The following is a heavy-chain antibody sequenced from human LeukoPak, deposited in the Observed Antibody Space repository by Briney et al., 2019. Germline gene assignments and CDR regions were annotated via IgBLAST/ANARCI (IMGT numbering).Heavy chain of an antibody. CDR2: ISGSGGST. V-gene: IGHV3-23*01. CDR1: GFTFSSYT. Sequence: GGSLRLSCAASGFTFSSYTMSWVRQAPGKGLEWVSAISGSGGSTYYADSVKGRFTISRDNTKNTLYLQMNSLRAEDTAVYYRARDRSGPLNWFDTWGQGTLVTVSS. J-gene: IGHJ5*02. CDR3: ARDRSGPLNWFDT.